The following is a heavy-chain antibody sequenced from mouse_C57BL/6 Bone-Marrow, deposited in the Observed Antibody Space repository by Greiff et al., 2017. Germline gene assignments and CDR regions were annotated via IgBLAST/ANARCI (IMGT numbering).Heavy chain of an antibody. V-gene: IGHV2-6*01. CDR3: ASDPSEFITTVVASMDY. Sequence: VKLQESGPGLVAPSQSLSITCTVSGFSLTSYGVDWVRQSPGKGLEWLGVIWGVGSTNYNSALKSRLSISKDNSKSQVFLKMNSLQPDDTAMYYCASDPSEFITTVVASMDYWGQGTSVTVSS. D-gene: IGHD1-1*01. CDR2: IWGVGST. J-gene: IGHJ4*01. CDR1: GFSLTSYG.